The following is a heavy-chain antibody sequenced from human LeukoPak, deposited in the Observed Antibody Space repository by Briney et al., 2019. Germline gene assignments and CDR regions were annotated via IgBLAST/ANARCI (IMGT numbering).Heavy chain of an antibody. CDR3: ARKIMITFGGVIVDYFDY. D-gene: IGHD3-16*02. CDR2: IYYSGST. J-gene: IGHJ4*02. CDR1: GGSISSGDYY. V-gene: IGHV4-30-4*01. Sequence: PSETLSLTCTVSGGSISSGDYYWSWTRQPPGKGLEWIGYIYYSGSTYYNPSLKSRVTISVDTSKNQFSLKLSSVTAADTAVYYCARKIMITFGGVIVDYFDYWGQGTLVTVSS.